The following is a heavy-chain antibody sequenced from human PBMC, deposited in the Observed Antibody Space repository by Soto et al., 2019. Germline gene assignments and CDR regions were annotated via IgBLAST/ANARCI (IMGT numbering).Heavy chain of an antibody. V-gene: IGHV4-4*07. CDR3: TRDGMTTGDT. J-gene: IGHJ4*02. D-gene: IGHD2-21*02. Sequence: SATLSLTCSVSGVSFTSYTWSGVRQPANKGLEWIGRVFSSVSATYSPSLKSRVRISMDTPENRISLKLDSVTAADAGVYYCTRDGMTTGDTWGPGTLVTVSS. CDR1: GVSFTSYT. CDR2: VFSSVSA.